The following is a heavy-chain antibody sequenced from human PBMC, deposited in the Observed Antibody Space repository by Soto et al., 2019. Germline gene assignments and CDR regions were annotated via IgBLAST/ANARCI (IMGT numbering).Heavy chain of an antibody. J-gene: IGHJ4*02. D-gene: IGHD2-2*01. CDR1: GFTFSTYW. Sequence: GGSLRLSCSASGFTFSTYWMSWVRQAPGKALEWVANIKQDGSEKYYVDSVKGRFTISRDNAKNSLYLQMNSLRAEDTAVYYCARDSLGYCTSTSCYWSEDYWGQGTLVTVSS. CDR2: IKQDGSEK. CDR3: ARDSLGYCTSTSCYWSEDY. V-gene: IGHV3-7*03.